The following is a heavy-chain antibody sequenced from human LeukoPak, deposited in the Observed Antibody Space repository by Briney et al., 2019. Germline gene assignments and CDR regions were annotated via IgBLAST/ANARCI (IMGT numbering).Heavy chain of an antibody. CDR2: INSDGSST. D-gene: IGHD6-13*01. J-gene: IGHJ4*02. V-gene: IGHV3-74*01. CDR1: GFTFSSYW. CDR3: ARVISSSWSPPGY. Sequence: GGSLRLSCAASGFTFSSYWMHWVRQAPGKGLVWVSRINSDGSSTNYAVSVKGRFTISRDNAKNTLYLQMNSLRAEDTAVYYCARVISSSWSPPGYWGQGTLVTVSS.